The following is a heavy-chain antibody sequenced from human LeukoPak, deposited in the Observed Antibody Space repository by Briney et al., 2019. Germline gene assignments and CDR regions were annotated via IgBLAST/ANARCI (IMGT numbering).Heavy chain of an antibody. CDR3: ARARDNITMVRGVIIPTFDY. CDR1: GFTFSSYG. D-gene: IGHD3-10*01. V-gene: IGHV3-7*01. CDR2: IKQDGSEK. Sequence: GGSLRLSCAASGFTFSSYGMHWVRQAPGKGLEWVANIKQDGSEKYYVDSVKGRLTISRDNAKNSLYLQMNSLRAEDTAVYYCARARDNITMVRGVIIPTFDYWGQGTLVTVSS. J-gene: IGHJ4*02.